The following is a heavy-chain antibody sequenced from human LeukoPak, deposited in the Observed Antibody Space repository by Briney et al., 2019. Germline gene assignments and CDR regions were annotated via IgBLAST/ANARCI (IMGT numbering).Heavy chain of an antibody. J-gene: IGHJ4*02. CDR1: GYSFTSYW. V-gene: IGHV5-51*01. CDR3: ARTGTTLHLFFDY. Sequence: HGESLKLSCKGTGYSFTSYWIGWVRQMPGKGLEWMGIIYPGDSDTRYRPSFQGQVTISADKSISTAYLQWSSLKASDTAMYYGARTGTTLHLFFDYWGQGTLVTVSS. D-gene: IGHD1-7*01. CDR2: IYPGDSDT.